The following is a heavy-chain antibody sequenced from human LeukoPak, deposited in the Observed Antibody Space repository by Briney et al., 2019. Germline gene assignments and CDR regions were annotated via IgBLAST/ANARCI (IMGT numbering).Heavy chain of an antibody. Sequence: GRSLRLSCVTSGFTLSSYGIHWVRQAQGKGLEWVAVISYDGSNKYYGDSVKGRFTISRDNAKNSLYLQMDSLRVEDTAVYYCVKDIRMTTVISGAAYDIWGQGTMVIVSS. V-gene: IGHV3-30*18. D-gene: IGHD4-17*01. CDR3: VKDIRMTTVISGAAYDI. CDR2: ISYDGSNK. J-gene: IGHJ3*02. CDR1: GFTLSSYG.